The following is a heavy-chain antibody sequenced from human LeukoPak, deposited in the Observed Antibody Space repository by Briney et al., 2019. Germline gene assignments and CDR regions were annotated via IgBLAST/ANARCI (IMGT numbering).Heavy chain of an antibody. J-gene: IGHJ5*02. Sequence: ASVKVSCKASGYTFTGYYIHWVRQAPEQGLEWMGWINPNSGGTNYAQKFQGRVTMTRDTSISTAYMELSRLRSDDTAVYYCARVAYSSSAVHWFDPWGQGTLVTVFS. CDR3: ARVAYSSSAVHWFDP. CDR1: GYTFTGYY. D-gene: IGHD6-6*01. V-gene: IGHV1-2*02. CDR2: INPNSGGT.